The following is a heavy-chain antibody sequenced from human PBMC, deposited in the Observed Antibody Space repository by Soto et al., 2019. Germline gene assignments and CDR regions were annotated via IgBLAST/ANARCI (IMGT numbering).Heavy chain of an antibody. CDR2: IIPIFGTA. V-gene: IGHV1-69*13. D-gene: IGHD2-15*01. J-gene: IGHJ6*02. CDR3: AIGRYCSSGSCFYYYGMDV. CDR1: GGTFSSYA. Sequence: ASVKVSCKASGGTFSSYAISWVRQAPGQGLEWMGGIIPIFGTANYAQKFQGRVTITADESTSTAYMELSSLRSEDTAVYYCAIGRYCSSGSCFYYYGMDVWGQGTTVTVSS.